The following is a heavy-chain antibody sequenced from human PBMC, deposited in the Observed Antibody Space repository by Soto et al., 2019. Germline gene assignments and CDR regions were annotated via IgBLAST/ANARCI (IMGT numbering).Heavy chain of an antibody. Sequence: EVQLVESGGGLVQPGGSLRLSCAASGFTFSSYWMHWVRQAPGKGLVWVSRINSDGSSTSYADSVKGRFTISRDNAKNTLYLQMNSLRAEDTAVYYCASLPFDYYTGYYYMDVWGKGTTVTVSS. J-gene: IGHJ6*03. CDR1: GFTFSSYW. D-gene: IGHD2-21*02. CDR3: ASLPFDYYTGYYYMDV. CDR2: INSDGSST. V-gene: IGHV3-74*01.